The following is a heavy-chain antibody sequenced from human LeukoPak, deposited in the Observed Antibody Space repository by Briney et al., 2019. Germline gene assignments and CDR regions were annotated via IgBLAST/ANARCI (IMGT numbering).Heavy chain of an antibody. CDR2: ISYDGSNK. V-gene: IGHV3-30*03. J-gene: IGHJ4*02. CDR3: ARVGPRDGYNWGFDFEY. Sequence: GGSLRLSCAASGFTFSSYGMHWVRQAPGKGLEWVAVISYDGSNKYYADSVKGRFTISRDNAKNSLYLQMNSLRAEDTAVYYCARVGPRDGYNWGFDFEYWGQGTLVTVSS. D-gene: IGHD5-24*01. CDR1: GFTFSSYG.